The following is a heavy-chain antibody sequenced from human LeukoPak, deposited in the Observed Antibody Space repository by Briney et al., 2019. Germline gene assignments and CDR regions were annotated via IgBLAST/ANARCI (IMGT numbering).Heavy chain of an antibody. J-gene: IGHJ4*02. CDR1: GFTFDDYG. Sequence: GGSLRLSCAASGFTFDDYGMNWVRQAPGKGLEWVGRIKSKTDGGTTDYAAPVKGGFTISRDDSKNTLYLQMNSLKTEDTAVYYCTTRLDLAVAGTFDYWGQGTLVTVSS. CDR3: TTRLDLAVAGTFDY. D-gene: IGHD6-19*01. V-gene: IGHV3-15*07. CDR2: IKSKTDGGTT.